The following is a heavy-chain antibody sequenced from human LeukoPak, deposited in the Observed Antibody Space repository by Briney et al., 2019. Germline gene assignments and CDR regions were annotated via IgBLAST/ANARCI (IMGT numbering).Heavy chain of an antibody. CDR2: IDPSDSYT. D-gene: IGHD2-15*01. CDR3: ARQPRNGYCSGGSCSVSYYYYGMDV. CDR1: GYSFTSYW. Sequence: GESLKISCKGSGYSFTSYWISWVRQLPGKGLEWMGRIDPSDSYTNYSPSFQGHVTISADKSISTAYLQWSSLKASDTAMYYCARQPRNGYCSGGSCSVSYYYYGMDVRGQGTTVTVSS. V-gene: IGHV5-10-1*01. J-gene: IGHJ6*02.